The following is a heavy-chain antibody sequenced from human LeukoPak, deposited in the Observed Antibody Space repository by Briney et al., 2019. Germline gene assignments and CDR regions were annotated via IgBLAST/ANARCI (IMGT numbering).Heavy chain of an antibody. CDR1: GYTFTGYY. CDR3: ARGDYYDSSGYPD. Sequence: GASVKVSCKASGYTFTGYYMHWVRQAPGQGLEWMGWINPNSGGTNYAQKFQGRVTMTRDTSISTAYMELSRLRSDDTAVYYCARGDYYDSSGYPDWGQGTLVTVSS. J-gene: IGHJ4*02. D-gene: IGHD3-22*01. V-gene: IGHV1-2*02. CDR2: INPNSGGT.